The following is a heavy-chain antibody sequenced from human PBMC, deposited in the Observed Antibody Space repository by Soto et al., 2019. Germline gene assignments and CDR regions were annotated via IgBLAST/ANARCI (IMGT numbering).Heavy chain of an antibody. CDR1: RGTFSSYA. CDR2: IIPIFGTA. J-gene: IGHJ1*01. CDR3: ARDSVILSRYFQH. D-gene: IGHD2-21*01. Sequence: QVQLVQSGAEVKKPGSSVKVSCKASRGTFSSYAISWVRQAPGQGLEWMGGIIPIFGTANYAQKFQGSVRITADESTSTAYMERSSLRSEDTAVYYCARDSVILSRYFQHWGQGTLVTVSS. V-gene: IGHV1-69*12.